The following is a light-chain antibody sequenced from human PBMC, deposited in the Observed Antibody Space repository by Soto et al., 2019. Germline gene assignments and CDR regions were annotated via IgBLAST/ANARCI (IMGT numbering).Light chain of an antibody. CDR2: EVS. J-gene: IGLJ2*01. CDR3: SSFSSNPREV. Sequence: QSALTQPASVSGSPGQSITISCTGTSSDVGGYSYVSWYQQHPGKTPKLMIYEVSNRPSGVSHRFSGSKSGNTASLTISGPQTEDEADYYCSSFSSNPREVFGGGTKLTVL. CDR1: SSDVGGYSY. V-gene: IGLV2-14*01.